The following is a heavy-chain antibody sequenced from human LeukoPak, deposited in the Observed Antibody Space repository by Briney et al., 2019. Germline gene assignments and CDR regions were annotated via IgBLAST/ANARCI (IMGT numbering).Heavy chain of an antibody. Sequence: GGSLRLSCAASGFTLSTYAMHWVRQAPGKGLECVSVISNDGSDKYYPDSVRGRFTISRDNSENTLFLQMNSLRAEDTDVYYCARATYYYDTNGYYSGGLGYWGQGTLVTVSS. CDR1: GFTLSTYA. D-gene: IGHD3-22*01. V-gene: IGHV3-30*04. CDR3: ARATYYYDTNGYYSGGLGY. CDR2: ISNDGSDK. J-gene: IGHJ4*02.